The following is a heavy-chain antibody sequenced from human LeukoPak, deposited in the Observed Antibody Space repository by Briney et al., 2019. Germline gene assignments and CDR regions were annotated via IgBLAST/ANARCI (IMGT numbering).Heavy chain of an antibody. CDR2: IYYSGST. J-gene: IGHJ2*01. CDR1: GGSISSYY. Sequence: SETLTLTCTVSGGSISSYYWSWIRQPPGKGLEWIGYIYYSGSTNYNPSHKSRVTISVDTSKNQFSLKLSSVTAADTAVYYCARVPDGDWYFDLWGRGTLVTVSS. CDR3: ARVPDGDWYFDL. V-gene: IGHV4-59*01. D-gene: IGHD5-24*01.